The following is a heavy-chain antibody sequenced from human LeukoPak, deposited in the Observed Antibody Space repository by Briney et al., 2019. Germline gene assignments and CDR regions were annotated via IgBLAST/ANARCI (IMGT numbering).Heavy chain of an antibody. CDR1: GGSFSDYY. Sequence: SETLSLTCAVYGGSFSDYYWSWIRQPPGKGLEWIGEINHSGSTNYNPSLKSRVTISVDTSKNQFPLKLSSVTAADTAVYYCARQPKYYDILTGRSYYYYYMDVWGKGTTVTISS. CDR3: ARQPKYYDILTGRSYYYYYMDV. D-gene: IGHD3-9*01. CDR2: INHSGST. J-gene: IGHJ6*03. V-gene: IGHV4-34*01.